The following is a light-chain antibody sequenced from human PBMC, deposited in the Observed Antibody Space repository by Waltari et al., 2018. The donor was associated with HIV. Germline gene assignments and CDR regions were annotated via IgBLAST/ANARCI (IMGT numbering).Light chain of an antibody. Sequence: QSALTQPASVSGSPGQSVTISCTGPTINYDSVSWYQQHPAKAPKLIIFEGTYRPSGISNRFSASKSGNTASRTISGLQAEDEAHYYCSSYAASGSVIFGGGTNLTVL. CDR2: EGT. J-gene: IGLJ2*01. V-gene: IGLV2-14*03. CDR3: SSYAASGSVI. CDR1: TINYDS.